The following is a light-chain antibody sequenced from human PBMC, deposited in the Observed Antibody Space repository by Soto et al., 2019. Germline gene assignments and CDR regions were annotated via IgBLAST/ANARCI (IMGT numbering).Light chain of an antibody. J-gene: IGKJ2*01. Sequence: DFQMTQSPSSLSAAVGDRVTITCRASQNINSYLNWYQQKPGKVPKLLIYAAYTLQSGVPSRFSGRESGTDFILNISRLQPEDFATYYCQQTYSIPYTFGQGTKLDIK. CDR1: QNINSY. V-gene: IGKV1-39*01. CDR3: QQTYSIPYT. CDR2: AAY.